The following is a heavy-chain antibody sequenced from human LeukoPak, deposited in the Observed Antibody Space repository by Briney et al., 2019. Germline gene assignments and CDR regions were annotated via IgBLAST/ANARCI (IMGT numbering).Heavy chain of an antibody. Sequence: PGASLKISCKASGSIFTTYWIAWVRQLPGKGLERMGIIYPDDSDTRYSPSFRGQVTISAAKSISPAYLQWSSLRAPDTAVYYCARQADYNLLTGYYKGHLDYWGQGTLVTVSS. V-gene: IGHV5-51*01. CDR1: GSIFTTYW. CDR2: IYPDDSDT. J-gene: IGHJ4*02. CDR3: ARQADYNLLTGYYKGHLDY. D-gene: IGHD3-9*01.